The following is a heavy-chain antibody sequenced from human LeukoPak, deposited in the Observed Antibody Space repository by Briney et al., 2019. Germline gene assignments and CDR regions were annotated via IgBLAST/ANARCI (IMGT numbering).Heavy chain of an antibody. D-gene: IGHD2-2*01. J-gene: IGHJ6*02. CDR1: GFTFSSYS. Sequence: GGSPRLSCAASGFTFSSYSMNWVRQAPGKGLEWVSSISGSDGYMFYADSMKGRFTISRDNANNSLYLQMNSLRAEDTAVYYCARAEWAMRAQVGMDVWGQGTTVTVSS. CDR2: ISGSDGYM. V-gene: IGHV3-21*01. CDR3: ARAEWAMRAQVGMDV.